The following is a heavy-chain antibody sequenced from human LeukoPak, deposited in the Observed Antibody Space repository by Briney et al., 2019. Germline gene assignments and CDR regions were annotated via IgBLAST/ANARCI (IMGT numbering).Heavy chain of an antibody. Sequence: ASVKVSCKASGYTFTSYGISWVRQAPGQGLEWMGWISAYNGNTNYAQKLQGRVTMTTDTSTSTAYMELRSLRSDDTAVYYCARVGGREYYDFWSSSIDYWGQGTLVTVSS. CDR2: ISAYNGNT. CDR3: ARVGGREYYDFWSSSIDY. D-gene: IGHD3-3*01. CDR1: GYTFTSYG. J-gene: IGHJ4*02. V-gene: IGHV1-18*01.